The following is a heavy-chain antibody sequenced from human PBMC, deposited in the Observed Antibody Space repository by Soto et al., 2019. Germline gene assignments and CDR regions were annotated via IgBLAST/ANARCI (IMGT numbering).Heavy chain of an antibody. CDR1: GGTFSSYT. CDR2: IIPILGIA. CDR3: ARELQRITMVRGVIITSHYFDY. Sequence: QVQLVQSGAEVKKPGSSVKVSCKASGGTFSSYTISWVRQAPGQGLEWMGRIIPILGIANYAQKFQGRVTITADKSTSTAYMELSSLRSEDTAVYYCARELQRITMVRGVIITSHYFDYWGQGTLVTVSS. J-gene: IGHJ4*02. D-gene: IGHD3-10*01. V-gene: IGHV1-69*08.